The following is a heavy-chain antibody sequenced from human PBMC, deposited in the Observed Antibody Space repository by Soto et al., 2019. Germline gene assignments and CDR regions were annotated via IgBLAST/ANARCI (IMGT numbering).Heavy chain of an antibody. CDR1: GGSISGYY. V-gene: IGHV4-59*12. D-gene: IGHD1-1*01. Sequence: SETLSLTCTVSGGSISGYYWSWIRQPPGKGLEWIGYMYNTGSTVYNPSFKSRVTISVDKSKNQFSLKLTSVTAADTAVYYCARDQLEGNWFDPWGQGTLVTVLL. J-gene: IGHJ5*02. CDR2: MYNTGST. CDR3: ARDQLEGNWFDP.